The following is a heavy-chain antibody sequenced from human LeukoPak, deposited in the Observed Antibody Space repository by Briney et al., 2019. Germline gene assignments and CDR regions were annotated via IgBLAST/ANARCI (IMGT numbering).Heavy chain of an antibody. D-gene: IGHD2-8*02. CDR2: ISSSGSTI. CDR3: ARDPAWSYFDY. CDR1: GFTFSSYE. V-gene: IGHV3-48*03. Sequence: GGSLRLSCAASGFTFSSYEMNWVRQAPGKGLEWVSYISSSGSTIYYADSVKGRFTISRDNAKNSLYLQMNSLRAEDTAVYYCARDPAWSYFDYWGQGTLVTVSS. J-gene: IGHJ4*02.